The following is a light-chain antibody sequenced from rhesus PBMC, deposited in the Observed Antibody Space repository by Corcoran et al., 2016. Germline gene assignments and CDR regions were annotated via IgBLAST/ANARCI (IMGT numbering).Light chain of an antibody. Sequence: DIQLTQSPSSLSASVGDTVTITCRASQTISRWLDWHQQKPGKAPKLLIYKASNLQGGVPSRFSGSGSGTECTLTIRSLQPEDFGTYYCLQYSSSPLTFGGGTKVELK. V-gene: IGKV1-22*01. CDR2: KAS. J-gene: IGKJ4*01. CDR1: QTISRW. CDR3: LQYSSSPLT.